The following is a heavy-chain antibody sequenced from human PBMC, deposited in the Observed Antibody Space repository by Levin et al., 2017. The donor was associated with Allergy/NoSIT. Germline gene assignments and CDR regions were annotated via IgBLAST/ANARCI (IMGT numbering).Heavy chain of an antibody. V-gene: IGHV3-74*01. CDR1: GFTLSSYW. J-gene: IGHJ2*01. CDR3: ARGVVVTAPGFFDL. Sequence: SCEASGFTLSSYWMHWVRQAPGKGLVWVSRIKSDGSSISYADSVKGRFTISSDNAKNTLYLEMNSLRPEDTAVYYCARGVVVTAPGFFDLWGRGTLVTVSS. D-gene: IGHD2-21*02. CDR2: IKSDGSSI.